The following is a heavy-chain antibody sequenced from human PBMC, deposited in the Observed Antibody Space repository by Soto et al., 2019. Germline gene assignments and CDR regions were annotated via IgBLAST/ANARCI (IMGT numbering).Heavy chain of an antibody. Sequence: SETLSLTCDVYGGSFSGYYWSWIRQPPGKGLEWIGYIYYSGSTYYNPSLKSRVTISVDTSKNQFSLKLSSVTAADTAVYYCASRKSSPYFDYWGQGTLVTVS. V-gene: IGHV4-59*06. D-gene: IGHD3-10*01. CDR2: IYYSGST. J-gene: IGHJ4*02. CDR1: GGSFSGYY. CDR3: ASRKSSPYFDY.